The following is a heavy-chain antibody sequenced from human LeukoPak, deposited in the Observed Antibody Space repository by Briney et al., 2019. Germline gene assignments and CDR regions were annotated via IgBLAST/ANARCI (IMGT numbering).Heavy chain of an antibody. CDR3: VRQYTIFGVVIFDN. J-gene: IGHJ4*02. V-gene: IGHV5-51*01. CDR1: VYSFTTSW. Sequence: GESLKISCKDSVYSFTTSWIGWVRQMPGKGLEWMGIIYPGDSDTRYSPSFQGQVTISADKSISTAYLQWSSLKASDTAIYYCVRQYTIFGVVIFDNWGQGTRVTVSS. CDR2: IYPGDSDT. D-gene: IGHD3-3*01.